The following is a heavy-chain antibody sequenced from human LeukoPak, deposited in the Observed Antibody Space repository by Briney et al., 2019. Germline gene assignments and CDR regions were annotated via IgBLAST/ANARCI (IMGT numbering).Heavy chain of an antibody. CDR1: GGSFSKYG. CDR2: IMFTFGTT. J-gene: IGHJ3*01. CDR3: ARIAYCGADCHAFDV. Sequence: SVKVFCKASGGSFSKYGITWVRQAPGQGLEWMGGIMFTFGTTKYAQRFQGRVTISADESTSTAYMEVSSLRSEDTAVYYCARIAYCGADCHAFDVWGQGTMVIVSS. D-gene: IGHD2-21*01. V-gene: IGHV1-69*13.